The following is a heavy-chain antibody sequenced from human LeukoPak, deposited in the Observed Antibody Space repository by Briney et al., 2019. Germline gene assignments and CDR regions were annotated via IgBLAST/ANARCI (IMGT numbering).Heavy chain of an antibody. Sequence: GGSLRLSCAASGFTFSSYSMDWVRQAPGKGLEWVSYISSSSTIYYADSVKGRFTISRDNAKNSLYLQMNSLRAEDTAVYYCARDGGSYDQNFDYWGQGTLVTVSS. CDR1: GFTFSSYS. D-gene: IGHD1-26*01. V-gene: IGHV3-48*01. CDR3: ARDGGSYDQNFDY. J-gene: IGHJ4*02. CDR2: ISSSSTI.